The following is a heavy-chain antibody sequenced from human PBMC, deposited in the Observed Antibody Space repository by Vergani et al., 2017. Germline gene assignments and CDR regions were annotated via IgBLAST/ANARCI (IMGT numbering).Heavy chain of an antibody. Sequence: QVQLVESGGGVVQPGRSLRLSCAASGFTFITYGMHWVRQAPGKGLEWVAVIWFDGTNKNYAYSVKGRFTSSRDNSKNKLYLQMNSLRAEDTAVYYCARDLARRGATIFDYWGQGTLLTVSS. CDR2: IWFDGTNK. CDR3: ARDLARRGATIFDY. CDR1: GFTFITYG. D-gene: IGHD1-26*01. V-gene: IGHV3-33*01. J-gene: IGHJ4*02.